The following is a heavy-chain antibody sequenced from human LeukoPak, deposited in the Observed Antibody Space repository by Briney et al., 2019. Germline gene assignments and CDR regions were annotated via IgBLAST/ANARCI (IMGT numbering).Heavy chain of an antibody. D-gene: IGHD6-19*01. CDR3: ARDPYYYWSSGWYRVLYYYMDV. Sequence: GGSLRLSCAASGFTFSSYWMNWVRQAPGKGLEWVANIKQDGSEKFYVDSVKGRFTISRDNAKNSLYLQMNSLRAEDTAVYYCARDPYYYWSSGWYRVLYYYMDVWGNGTTVTVSS. CDR2: IKQDGSEK. CDR1: GFTFSSYW. J-gene: IGHJ6*03. V-gene: IGHV3-7*01.